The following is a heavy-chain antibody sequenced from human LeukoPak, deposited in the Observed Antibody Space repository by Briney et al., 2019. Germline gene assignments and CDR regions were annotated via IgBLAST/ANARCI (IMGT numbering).Heavy chain of an antibody. Sequence: SETLSLTCAVSGGSISSSNWWSWVRQPPGKGLEWIGEIYHSGSTNYNPSLKSRVTMSVDTSKNQFSLKLSSVTAADTAVYYCARDEGYTYGRNWFDPWGQGTLVTVSS. CDR1: GGSISSSNW. D-gene: IGHD5-18*01. J-gene: IGHJ5*02. CDR3: ARDEGYTYGRNWFDP. V-gene: IGHV4-4*02. CDR2: IYHSGST.